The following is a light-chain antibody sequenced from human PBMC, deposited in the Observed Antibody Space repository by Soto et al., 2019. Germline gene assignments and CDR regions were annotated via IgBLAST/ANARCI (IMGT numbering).Light chain of an antibody. Sequence: DVQMTQAPSSLSASVGERVTITCRASQGISNNLAWYQQKPGKVPQLLIYAASILHSGVPSRFSGSGSGTDFTLTIRSLQPEDVETYYCQKYYSAPRTFGGGTKVEI. V-gene: IGKV1-27*01. CDR2: AAS. J-gene: IGKJ4*01. CDR3: QKYYSAPRT. CDR1: QGISNN.